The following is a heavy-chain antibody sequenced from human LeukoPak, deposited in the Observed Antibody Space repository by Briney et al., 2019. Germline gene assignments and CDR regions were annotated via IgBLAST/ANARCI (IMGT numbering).Heavy chain of an antibody. J-gene: IGHJ4*02. CDR3: ARGFDY. V-gene: IGHV1-2*06. Sequence: AXXKVSCKASGCTFTGYYIHWVRQAPGQGLEWMGRINPNSGDTNYAQKFQGRVTMTRDTSISTAYMEVSRLRSDDTAMYYCARGFDYWGQGALVTVSS. CDR2: INPNSGDT. CDR1: GCTFTGYY.